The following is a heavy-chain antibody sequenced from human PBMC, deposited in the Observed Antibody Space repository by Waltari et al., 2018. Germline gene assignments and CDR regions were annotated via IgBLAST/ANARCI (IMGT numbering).Heavy chain of an antibody. CDR2: ISYDGSNK. CDR3: ARGNMGDTAMGWDAFDI. J-gene: IGHJ3*02. Sequence: QVQLVESGGGVVQPGRSLRLSCAASGFTFSSYAMHWVRQAPGQGLEWVAVISYDGSNKYYADSVKGRFTISRDNSKNTLYLQMNSLRAEDTAVYYCARGNMGDTAMGWDAFDIWGQGTMVTVSS. D-gene: IGHD5-18*01. CDR1: GFTFSSYA. V-gene: IGHV3-30*01.